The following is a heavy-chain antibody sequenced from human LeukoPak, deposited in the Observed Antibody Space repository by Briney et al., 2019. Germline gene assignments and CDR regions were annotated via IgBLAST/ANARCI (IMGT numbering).Heavy chain of an antibody. CDR2: IYYSGST. CDR1: GGSISSYY. Sequence: SETLSLTCTVSGGSISSYYWSWLRQPPGKGLEWIGYIYYSGSTNYNPSLKSRVTISVDTSKNQFSLKLSSVTAADTAVYYCAGSRTTFWYFDLWGRGTLVTVSS. D-gene: IGHD1-1*01. V-gene: IGHV4-59*01. CDR3: AGSRTTFWYFDL. J-gene: IGHJ2*01.